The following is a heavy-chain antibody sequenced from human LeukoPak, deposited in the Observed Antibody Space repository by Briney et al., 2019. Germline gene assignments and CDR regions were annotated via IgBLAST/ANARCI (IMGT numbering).Heavy chain of an antibody. CDR1: GGPISSGGYY. CDR2: IYYSGST. J-gene: IGHJ6*02. V-gene: IGHV4-31*03. Sequence: SETLSLTRTVSGGPISSGGYYWSWIRQHPGKGLEWIGYIYYSGSTYYNPSLKSRVTISVDTSKNQFSLKLSSVTAADTAVYYCARDRDMVRGVYYYYYGMDVWGQGTTVTVSS. CDR3: ARDRDMVRGVYYYYYGMDV. D-gene: IGHD3-10*01.